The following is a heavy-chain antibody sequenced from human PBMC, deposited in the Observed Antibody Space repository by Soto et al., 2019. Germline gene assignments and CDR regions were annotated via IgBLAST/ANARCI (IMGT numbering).Heavy chain of an antibody. V-gene: IGHV3-66*01. Sequence: EVQLVESGGGLVQPGGSLRLYCAASGFTVSSNCMNWVRQAPGKGLEWVSLIYSDGSAYYAGSVRGRFTISRDNSKNTLYLQMNSLRAEDTAVYYCARGDYGISYWGQGTLVTVSS. D-gene: IGHD3-9*01. CDR2: IYSDGSA. CDR3: ARGDYGISY. J-gene: IGHJ4*02. CDR1: GFTVSSNC.